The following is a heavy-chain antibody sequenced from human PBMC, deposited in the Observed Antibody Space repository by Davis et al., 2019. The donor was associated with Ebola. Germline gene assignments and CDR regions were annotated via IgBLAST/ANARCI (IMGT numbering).Heavy chain of an antibody. Sequence: GESLKISCEASGFTFSNYIINWVRQAPGKGLEWVSGISGSGDYTYYAESVRGRFTIYRDNSKNTLYLQMNSLRTEDTAVYYCAKDHRGVVPETSDVWGQGTVVTVSS. CDR2: ISGSGDYT. D-gene: IGHD3-10*01. CDR1: GFTFSNYI. V-gene: IGHV3-23*01. CDR3: AKDHRGVVPETSDV. J-gene: IGHJ3*01.